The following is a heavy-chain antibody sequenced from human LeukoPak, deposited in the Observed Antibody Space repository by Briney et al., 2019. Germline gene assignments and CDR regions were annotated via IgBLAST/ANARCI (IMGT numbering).Heavy chain of an antibody. CDR1: GFTFSSFA. Sequence: GGSLRLSCAASGFTFSSFAVSWVRQAPGKGLEWVSIISGSGDSTYYADSVKGRFTISRDNSKNTLYLQMNSLRAEDTAIYYCTKGSVLTIFGVAWHAFDIRGQGTMVTVSP. CDR3: TKGSVLTIFGVAWHAFDI. V-gene: IGHV3-23*01. CDR2: ISGSGDST. D-gene: IGHD3-3*01. J-gene: IGHJ3*02.